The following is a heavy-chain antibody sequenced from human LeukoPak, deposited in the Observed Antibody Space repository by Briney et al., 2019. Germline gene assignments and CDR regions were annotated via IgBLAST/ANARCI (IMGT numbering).Heavy chain of an antibody. D-gene: IGHD3-22*01. CDR2: ISYDGSNK. Sequence: PGGSLRLSCAASGFTFSSYGMHWVRQAPGKGLEWVAVISYDGSNKYYADSVKGRFTTSRDNSKNTLYLQMNSLRAEDTAVYYCAKDGLSDTYYYDSSGYWGQGTLVTVSS. CDR3: AKDGLSDTYYYDSSGY. CDR1: GFTFSSYG. V-gene: IGHV3-30*18. J-gene: IGHJ4*02.